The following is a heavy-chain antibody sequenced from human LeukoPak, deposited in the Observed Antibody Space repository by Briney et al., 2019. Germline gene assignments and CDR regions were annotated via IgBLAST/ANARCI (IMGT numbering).Heavy chain of an antibody. CDR2: IYYSGST. V-gene: IGHV4-39*07. J-gene: IGHJ4*02. CDR1: GGSISSSSYY. Sequence: PSETLSLTCTVSGGSISSSSYYWGWIRQPPGKGLEWIGSIYYSGSTYYNPSLKSRVTISVDTSKNQFSLKLSSVTAADTAVYYCARSGSMVRGVIISIWGQGTLVTVSS. D-gene: IGHD3-10*01. CDR3: ARSGSMVRGVIISI.